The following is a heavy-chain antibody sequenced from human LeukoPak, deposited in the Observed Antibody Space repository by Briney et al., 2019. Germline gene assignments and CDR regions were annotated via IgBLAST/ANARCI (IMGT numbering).Heavy chain of an antibody. CDR2: ISYDGSNK. Sequence: GRSLRLSCAASGFTFSSYAMHWVRQAPGKGLEWVAVISYDGSNKYYADSVKGRFTISRDNSKNTLYLQMNSLRAEDTAVYYCARDPPDIVVVPAAKKTDDYWGQGTLVTVSS. CDR1: GFTFSSYA. D-gene: IGHD2-2*01. V-gene: IGHV3-30-3*01. J-gene: IGHJ4*02. CDR3: ARDPPDIVVVPAAKKTDDY.